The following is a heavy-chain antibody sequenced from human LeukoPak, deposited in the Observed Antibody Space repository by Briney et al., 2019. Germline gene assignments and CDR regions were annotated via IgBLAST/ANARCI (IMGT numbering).Heavy chain of an antibody. V-gene: IGHV4-34*01. J-gene: IGHJ5*02. CDR3: ARDAAAAGPGFDP. CDR1: GGSFSGYY. D-gene: IGHD6-13*01. CDR2: INHSGST. Sequence: SETLSLTCAVYGGSFSGYYWSWIRQPPGKGLEWIGEINHSGSTNYNPSLKSRVTISVDTSKNQFSLKLSSVTAADTAVYYCARDAAAAGPGFDPWGQGTLVTVSS.